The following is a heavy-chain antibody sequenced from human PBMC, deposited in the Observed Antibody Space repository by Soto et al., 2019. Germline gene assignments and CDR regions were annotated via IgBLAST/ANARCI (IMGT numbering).Heavy chain of an antibody. CDR1: GFTFSSYP. CDR2: ISSDGNDK. CDR3: AKEGVADKYYYYGMDV. D-gene: IGHD3-3*01. V-gene: IGHV3-30*04. Sequence: QVQLVESGGGVVQPGRSLRLSCVASGFTFSSYPIHWVRQAPGKGLEWVTTISSDGNDKYYSDSVKGRFTTSRDNSKNTVYLQMNNQRVEDTAVYYCAKEGVADKYYYYGMDVWGQGTTVNVSS. J-gene: IGHJ6*02.